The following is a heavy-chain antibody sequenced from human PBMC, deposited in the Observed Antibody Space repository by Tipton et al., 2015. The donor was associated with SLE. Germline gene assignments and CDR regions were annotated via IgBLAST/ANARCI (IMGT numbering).Heavy chain of an antibody. CDR2: INHSGST. D-gene: IGHD3-10*01. CDR3: ARGDAGRSDY. Sequence: LRLSCTASGFTFGDYAMSWVRQPPGKGLEWIGEINHSGSTNYNPSLKSRVTISVDTSKNQFSLKLSSVTAADTAVYYCARGDAGRSDYWGQGTLVTVSS. CDR1: GFTFGDYA. J-gene: IGHJ4*02. V-gene: IGHV4-34*01.